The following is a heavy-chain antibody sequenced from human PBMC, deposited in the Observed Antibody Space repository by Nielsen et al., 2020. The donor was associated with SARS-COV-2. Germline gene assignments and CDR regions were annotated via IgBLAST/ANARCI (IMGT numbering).Heavy chain of an antibody. CDR3: ARDVAAAEGYGMDV. V-gene: IGHV1-18*01. D-gene: IGHD6-13*01. CDR2: ISAYNGNT. Sequence: ASVKVSCKASGYTFTSYGISWVRQAPGQGLEWMGWISAYNGNTNYAQKLQGRVTMTTDTSTSAAYMELRSLRSDDTAVYYCARDVAAAEGYGMDVWGQGTTVTVSS. CDR1: GYTFTSYG. J-gene: IGHJ6*02.